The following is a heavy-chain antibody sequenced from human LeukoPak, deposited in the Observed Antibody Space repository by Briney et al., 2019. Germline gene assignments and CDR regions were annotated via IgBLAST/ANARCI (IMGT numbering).Heavy chain of an antibody. Sequence: GGSLRLSCAASGFTFSSYAMSWVRQAPGKGLEWVSAISGSGGSTYYADSVKGRFTISRDNSKNTLYLQMNSLRAEDTAVYYCARVNSGYDSERFDYWGQGTLVTVSS. CDR1: GFTFSSYA. CDR2: ISGSGGST. V-gene: IGHV3-23*01. J-gene: IGHJ4*02. D-gene: IGHD5-12*01. CDR3: ARVNSGYDSERFDY.